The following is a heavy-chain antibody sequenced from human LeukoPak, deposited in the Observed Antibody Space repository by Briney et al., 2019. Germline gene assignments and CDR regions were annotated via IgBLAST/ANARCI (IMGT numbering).Heavy chain of an antibody. CDR1: GGSISSYY. CDR3: ARDQEWLVQDYYYYYMDV. J-gene: IGHJ6*03. V-gene: IGHV4-4*07. Sequence: PSETLSLTCTVSGGSISSYYWSWIRQPAGKGLEWIGRIYTSGSTNYNPSLKSRVTMSVDTSKNQFSLELSSVTAADTAVYYCARDQEWLVQDYYYYYMDVWGKGTTVTVSS. D-gene: IGHD6-19*01. CDR2: IYTSGST.